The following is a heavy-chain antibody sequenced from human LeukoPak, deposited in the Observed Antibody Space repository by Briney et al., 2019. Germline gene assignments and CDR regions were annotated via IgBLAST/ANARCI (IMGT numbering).Heavy chain of an antibody. CDR1: DDPINSGVNY. V-gene: IGHV4-61*09. CDR3: ARATKRSGRSRNFYLDV. CDR2: IYTSGTTT. D-gene: IGHD1-26*01. J-gene: IGHJ6*03. Sequence: SETLSLTCTVSDDPINSGVNYWDWIRQPAGKGLEWIGHIYTSGTTTNSNPSLKSRVAISLDTSKNHFSLKLSSVTAADTAVYYCARATKRSGRSRNFYLDVWGKGTTVTVSS.